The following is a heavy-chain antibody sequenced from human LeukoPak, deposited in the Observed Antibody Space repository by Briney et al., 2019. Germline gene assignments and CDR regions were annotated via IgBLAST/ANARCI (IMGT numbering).Heavy chain of an antibody. CDR1: GFTFNNYG. CDR3: ARAPRECGGDCYIPFDY. D-gene: IGHD2-21*02. V-gene: IGHV3-20*04. J-gene: IGHJ4*02. CDR2: INWNGGST. Sequence: GGSLRLSCAASGFTFNNYGMHWVRQAPGKGLEWVSGINWNGGSTGYADSVKGRFTISRDNAKNSLYLQMNSLRAEDTALYYCARAPRECGGDCYIPFDYWGQGTLVTVSS.